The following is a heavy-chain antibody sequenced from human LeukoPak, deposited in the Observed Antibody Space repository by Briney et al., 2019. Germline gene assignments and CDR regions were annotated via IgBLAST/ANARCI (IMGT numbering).Heavy chain of an antibody. CDR2: IYYSGST. CDR1: GGSISSSSYY. J-gene: IGHJ4*02. Sequence: SETLSLTCTVSGGSISSSSYYWGWIRQPPGKGREWIGSIYYSGSTYYNPSLKSRVTISVDTSKNQSSLKLSSVTAAATAVYYCARVASIAVAGTRDYWGQGTLVTVSS. CDR3: ARVASIAVAGTRDY. V-gene: IGHV4-39*07. D-gene: IGHD6-19*01.